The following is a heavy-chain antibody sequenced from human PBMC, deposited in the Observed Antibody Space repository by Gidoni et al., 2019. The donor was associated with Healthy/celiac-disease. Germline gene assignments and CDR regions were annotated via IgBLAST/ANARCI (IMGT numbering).Heavy chain of an antibody. V-gene: IGHV4-4*02. J-gene: IGHJ4*02. CDR1: GGSISSSNW. CDR2: SYHSGST. Sequence: QVQLQESGPGLVKPSGTLSLTCAVSGGSISSSNWWSWVRQPPGKGLEWIGESYHSGSTNYNPSLKRRVTISVDKSKNQFSLKLSSVTAADTAVYYCARGFLPIFGVVITDYWGQGTLVTVSS. D-gene: IGHD3-3*01. CDR3: ARGFLPIFGVVITDY.